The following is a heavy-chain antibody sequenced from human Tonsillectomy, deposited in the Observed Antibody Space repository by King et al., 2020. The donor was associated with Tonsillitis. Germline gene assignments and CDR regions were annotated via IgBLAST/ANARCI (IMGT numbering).Heavy chain of an antibody. CDR1: GYTVTSYG. J-gene: IGHJ4*02. CDR2: ISAYNGDT. D-gene: IGHD6-6*01. V-gene: IGHV1-18*01. CDR3: ARDTGAYSSSSDY. Sequence: QLVQSGAEVRKPGASVKVSCKASGYTVTSYGFSWVRQAPGQGLEWMGWISAYNGDTNSAQKLQGRVTMTTDTSTTTAYMELRSLRSDDTAVYYCARDTGAYSSSSDYWGQGTLVTVSS.